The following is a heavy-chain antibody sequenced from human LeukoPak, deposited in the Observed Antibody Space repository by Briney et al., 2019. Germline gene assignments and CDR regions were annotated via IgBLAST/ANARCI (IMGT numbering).Heavy chain of an antibody. CDR1: GFTFSSYW. CDR3: ARARGAVAADY. Sequence: GGSLRLSCAASGFTFSSYWMHWVRQAPGKGLVWVSRINSDGSSTSYVDSVKGRFTISRDNAKNTLWLQMNSLRAEDTAVYYCARARGAVAADYWGQGTLVTVSS. CDR2: INSDGSST. J-gene: IGHJ4*02. V-gene: IGHV3-74*01. D-gene: IGHD6-19*01.